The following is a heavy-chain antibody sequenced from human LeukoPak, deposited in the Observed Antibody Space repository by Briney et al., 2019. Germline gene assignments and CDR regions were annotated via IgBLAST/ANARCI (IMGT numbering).Heavy chain of an antibody. D-gene: IGHD2-15*01. CDR1: GFTFSSYS. CDR3: ATDIVVVVAATDPNDY. Sequence: GGSLRLSCAASGFTFSSYSMNWVRQAPGKGLEWVSSISSSSSYIYYADSVKGRFTISRDNAKNSLYLQVNSLRAEDTAVYYCATDIVVVVAATDPNDYWGQGTLVTVSS. V-gene: IGHV3-21*01. CDR2: ISSSSSYI. J-gene: IGHJ4*02.